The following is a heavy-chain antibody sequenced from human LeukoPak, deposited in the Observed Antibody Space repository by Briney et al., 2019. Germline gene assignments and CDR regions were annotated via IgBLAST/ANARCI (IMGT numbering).Heavy chain of an antibody. Sequence: NPSETLSLTCAVYGGSFSGYYWSWIRQPPGKGLEWIGEIYHSGSTNYNPSLKSRVTISVDTSKNQFSLKLSSVTAADTAVYYCARGRMELLWFGEMHNWFDPWGQGTLVTVSS. CDR3: ARGRMELLWFGEMHNWFDP. J-gene: IGHJ5*02. CDR2: IYHSGST. V-gene: IGHV4-34*01. CDR1: GGSFSGYY. D-gene: IGHD3-10*01.